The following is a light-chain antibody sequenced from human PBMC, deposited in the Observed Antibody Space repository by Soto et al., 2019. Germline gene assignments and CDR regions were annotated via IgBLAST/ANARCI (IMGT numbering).Light chain of an antibody. Sequence: DIQLTQSPSFLSSSLGDRVTISCRASQSMNTYVAWYYQKPGKDPKLLIYGASTLNTRGPSRCSGSGAGAEVTLTISSLQPEDVAADYCQQLHSNPITFGQGTRLEIK. J-gene: IGKJ5*01. V-gene: IGKV1-9*01. CDR1: QSMNTY. CDR3: QQLHSNPIT. CDR2: GAS.